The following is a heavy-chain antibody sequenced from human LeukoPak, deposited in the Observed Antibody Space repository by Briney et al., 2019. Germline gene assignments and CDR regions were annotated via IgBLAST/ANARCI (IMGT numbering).Heavy chain of an antibody. CDR3: ARRDGWYYFDY. J-gene: IGHJ4*02. Sequence: GGSLRLSCAASGFTFSNAWMSWVRQAPGKGLEWVSVLYSGGSTYYADSVKGRFTISRDDSKNTLYLQMDSLRVEDTAVYYCARRDGWYYFDYWGQGTLVTVSS. V-gene: IGHV3-66*04. CDR1: GFTFSNAW. D-gene: IGHD6-19*01. CDR2: LYSGGST.